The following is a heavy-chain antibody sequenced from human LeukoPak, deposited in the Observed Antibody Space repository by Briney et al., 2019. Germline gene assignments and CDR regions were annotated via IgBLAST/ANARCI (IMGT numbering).Heavy chain of an antibody. V-gene: IGHV1-2*06. CDR3: ARVRLYSSSWLNY. Sequence: ASVNVSCKASGYTFTVYYMRWVRQAPGQGLEWMGRINPNSGGTNYAQKFQGRVTMTRDTSISTAYMELSRLRSDDTAVYYCARVRLYSSSWLNYWGQGTLVTVSS. J-gene: IGHJ4*02. CDR1: GYTFTVYY. CDR2: INPNSGGT. D-gene: IGHD6-13*01.